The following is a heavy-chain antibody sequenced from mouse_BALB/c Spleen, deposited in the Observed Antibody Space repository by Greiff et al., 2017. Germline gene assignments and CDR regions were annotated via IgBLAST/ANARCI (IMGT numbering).Heavy chain of an antibody. CDR3: ARDRHYGTPFAY. CDR2: IWSGGST. J-gene: IGHJ3*01. D-gene: IGHD2-1*01. V-gene: IGHV2-4-1*01. CDR1: GFSLTSYG. Sequence: VQLQQSGPGLVQPSQSLSITCTVSGFSLTSYGVHWVRQSPGKGLEWLGVIWSGGSTDYNAAFISRLSISKDNSKSQVFFKMNSLQTDDTAMYYCARDRHYGTPFAYWGQGTLVTVSA.